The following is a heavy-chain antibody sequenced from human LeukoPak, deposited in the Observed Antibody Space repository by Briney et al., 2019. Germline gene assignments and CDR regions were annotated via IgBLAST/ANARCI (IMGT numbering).Heavy chain of an antibody. CDR1: GGTFSSYA. Sequence: PWASVKVSCKASGGTFSSYAISWVRQAPGQGLEWMGGIIPIFGTANYAQEFQGRVTITADESTSTAYMELSSLRSEDTAVYYCARGGDYYDSSGYYLPGLDYWGQGTLVTVSS. CDR3: ARGGDYYDSSGYYLPGLDY. J-gene: IGHJ4*02. V-gene: IGHV1-69*13. CDR2: IIPIFGTA. D-gene: IGHD3-22*01.